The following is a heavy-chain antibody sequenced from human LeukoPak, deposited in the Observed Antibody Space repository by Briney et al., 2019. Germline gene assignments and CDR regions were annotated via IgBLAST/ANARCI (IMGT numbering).Heavy chain of an antibody. CDR2: IYDSGSS. CDR3: ASVRGYSSGWYASGFDP. D-gene: IGHD6-19*01. Sequence: SETLSLTCSVSGGSISNYYWSWIRQPPGKGLEWIGYIYDSGSSNYKSPLKSRVTMSGDTSKNQFSLKLTSVTAADTAVYYCASVRGYSSGWYASGFDPWGQGTLVTVSS. J-gene: IGHJ5*02. CDR1: GGSISNYY. V-gene: IGHV4-59*12.